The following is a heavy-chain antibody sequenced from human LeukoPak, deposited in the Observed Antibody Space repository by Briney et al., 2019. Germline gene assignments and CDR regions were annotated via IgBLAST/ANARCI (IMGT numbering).Heavy chain of an antibody. Sequence: GGSLSLPCGPCGLTLSSYEMIGAPHAPGRGVVWVANLKQDGSEKYYVVSVKGRFTISRDNAKNSLYLHVNSLRAEDTAVYYCARVQSATYHAFNMRGQGTMVTVSS. J-gene: IGHJ3*02. CDR2: LKQDGSEK. V-gene: IGHV3-7*01. CDR1: GLTLSSYE. D-gene: IGHD2-15*01. CDR3: ARVQSATYHAFNM.